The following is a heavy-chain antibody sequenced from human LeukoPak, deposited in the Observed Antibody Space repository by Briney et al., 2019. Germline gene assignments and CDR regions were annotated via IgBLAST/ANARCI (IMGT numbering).Heavy chain of an antibody. D-gene: IGHD4-17*01. J-gene: IGHJ3*02. Sequence: AGGSLRLSCAASGFTFDDYGMSWVRQAPGKGLEWVSGISWNSGSIGYADSVKGGFTISRDNAKNSLYLQMNSLRAEDMALYYCAKDWSYGAHAFDIWGQGTMVTVSS. CDR2: ISWNSGSI. CDR1: GFTFDDYG. CDR3: AKDWSYGAHAFDI. V-gene: IGHV3-9*03.